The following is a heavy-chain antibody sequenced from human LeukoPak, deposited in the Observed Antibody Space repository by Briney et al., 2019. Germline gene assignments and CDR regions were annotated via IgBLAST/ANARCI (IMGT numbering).Heavy chain of an antibody. J-gene: IGHJ5*02. CDR2: IIPICGTA. D-gene: IGHD3-22*01. CDR3: ERDHYYDSSGP. Sequence: GSSVKVSCKASGGTFSSYAISWVRQAPGQGLEGMGRIIPICGTANYAQKFHGRGTITTDDSTRTAYMELISLTSQDTAVYYCERDHYYDSSGPWGQGTLVTVSS. V-gene: IGHV1-69*05. CDR1: GGTFSSYA.